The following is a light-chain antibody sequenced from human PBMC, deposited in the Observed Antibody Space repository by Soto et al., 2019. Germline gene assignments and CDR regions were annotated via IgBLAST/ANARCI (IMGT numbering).Light chain of an antibody. CDR1: QTINNN. CDR2: GAS. V-gene: IGKV3-15*01. Sequence: VMTQAPATLSVSPGERATLSCRASQTINNNVAWYQLKDGQVPRLLIYGASTRATGIPARFSGSGSGTEFTLTISSLQSEDFAVYYCQQYHIWPSITFGQGTRLEI. CDR3: QQYHIWPSIT. J-gene: IGKJ5*01.